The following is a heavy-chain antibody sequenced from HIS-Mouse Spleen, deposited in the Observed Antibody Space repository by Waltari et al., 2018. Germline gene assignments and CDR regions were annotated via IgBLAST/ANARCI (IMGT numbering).Heavy chain of an antibody. CDR3: AKGGTGGIDY. Sequence: QVQLVESGGGLVQPGRSLRSSCAASGFTFRSQGFHGVRQASGKGLEWMAGISHDGINKYYADSVKGRFTISRDNSKNTLYLQMNSLRAEDTAVYYCAKGGTGGIDYWAREPWSPSPQ. CDR2: ISHDGINK. CDR1: GFTFRSQG. J-gene: IGHJ4*02. V-gene: IGHV3-30*18. D-gene: IGHD1-1*01.